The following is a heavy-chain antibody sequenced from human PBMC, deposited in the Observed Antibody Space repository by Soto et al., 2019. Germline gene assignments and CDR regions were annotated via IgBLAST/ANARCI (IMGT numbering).Heavy chain of an antibody. Sequence: SETLSLTCAVYGGSFSGYYWSWIRQPPGKGLEWIGEINHSGSTNYNPSLKSRVTISVDTSKNQFSLKLSSVTAADTAVYYCARRRNYYGSGSYHGMDVWGQGTTVTVSS. CDR2: INHSGST. J-gene: IGHJ6*02. D-gene: IGHD3-10*01. CDR1: GGSFSGYY. V-gene: IGHV4-34*01. CDR3: ARRRNYYGSGSYHGMDV.